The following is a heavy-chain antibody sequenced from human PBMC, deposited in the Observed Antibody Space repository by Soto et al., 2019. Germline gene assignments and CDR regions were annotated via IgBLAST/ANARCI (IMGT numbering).Heavy chain of an antibody. CDR3: ARGLAVAVAGTPREELDY. J-gene: IGHJ4*02. Sequence: ASVKVSCKASGYTFTSYDINWVRQATGQGLEWMGWMNPNSGNTGYAQKFQGRVTMTRNTSISTAYMELSSLRSEDTAVYYCARGLAVAVAGTPREELDYWGQGTLVTVSS. CDR2: MNPNSGNT. CDR1: GYTFTSYD. D-gene: IGHD6-19*01. V-gene: IGHV1-8*01.